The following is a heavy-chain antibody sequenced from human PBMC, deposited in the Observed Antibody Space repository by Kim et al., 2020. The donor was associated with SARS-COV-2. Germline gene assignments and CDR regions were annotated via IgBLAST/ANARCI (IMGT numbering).Heavy chain of an antibody. CDR3: ARGHGGYDILTGYYNFDD. Sequence: SETLSLTCTVSGGSISSGGYYWSWIRQHPGKGLEWIGYIYYSGSTYYNPSLKSRVTISVDTSKNQFSLKLSSVTAADTAVYYCARGHGGYDILTGYYNFDDWGQGTLVTVSS. D-gene: IGHD3-9*01. CDR2: IYYSGST. V-gene: IGHV4-31*03. CDR1: GGSISSGGYY. J-gene: IGHJ4*02.